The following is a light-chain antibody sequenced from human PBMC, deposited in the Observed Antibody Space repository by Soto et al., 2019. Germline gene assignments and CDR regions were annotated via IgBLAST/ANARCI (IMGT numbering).Light chain of an antibody. V-gene: IGKV3-20*01. CDR1: QSVSSSY. CDR3: QQYGSSPCA. J-gene: IGKJ1*01. Sequence: EIVLTQSPGTLSLSPGERATLSCRASQSVSSSYLAWYQQKPGQAPRLLIYGASTRVTGIPDRFSGSGSGTDFTLTISRLEPEDFAVYYCQQYGSSPCAFGQGTKVEIK. CDR2: GAS.